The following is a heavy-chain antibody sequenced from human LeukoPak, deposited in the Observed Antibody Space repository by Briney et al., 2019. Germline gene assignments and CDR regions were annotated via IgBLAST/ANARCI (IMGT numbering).Heavy chain of an antibody. D-gene: IGHD2-21*01. V-gene: IGHV3-48*03. CDR3: ARDRGLTLFYYGMDV. J-gene: IGHJ6*02. CDR2: ISGSGSTI. CDR1: GFIFSNHE. Sequence: PGGSLRLSCAASGFIFSNHEMNWVRQAPGKGLEWVSYISGSGSTIYYADSVKGRFTISRDNAKNSLYLQMNGLRAEDTAVYYCARDRGLTLFYYGMDVWGQGTTVTVSS.